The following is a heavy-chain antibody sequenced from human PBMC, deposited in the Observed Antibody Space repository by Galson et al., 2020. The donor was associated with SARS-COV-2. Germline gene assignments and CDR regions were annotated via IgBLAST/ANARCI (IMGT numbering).Heavy chain of an antibody. J-gene: IGHJ3*02. V-gene: IGHV4-4*07. Sequence: SETLSLTCTVSGGSISSDYWSWIRQPAGKGLEWIGRISTSGGTNYNPSLKSRVTMSVDMSKNQFSLKLSSVTAADTALYYCARGISKDAFDIWGQGTMVTVSS. CDR3: ARGISKDAFDI. CDR1: GGSISSDY. D-gene: IGHD3-3*02. CDR2: ISTSGGT.